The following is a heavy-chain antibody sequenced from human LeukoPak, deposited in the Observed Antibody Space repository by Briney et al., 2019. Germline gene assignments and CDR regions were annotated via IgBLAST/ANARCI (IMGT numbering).Heavy chain of an antibody. V-gene: IGHV1-2*02. CDR2: INPNSGGT. CDR1: GYTFTGYY. D-gene: IGHD3-22*01. J-gene: IGHJ4*02. CDR3: ARDSWYRSYYYDSSGYYPGINFDY. Sequence: ASVKVSCKASGYTFTGYYMHWVRQARGQGLEWMGWINPNSGGTNYAQKFQGRVTMTRDTSISTAYMELSRLRSDDTAVYYCARDSWYRSYYYDSSGYYPGINFDYWGQGTLVTVSS.